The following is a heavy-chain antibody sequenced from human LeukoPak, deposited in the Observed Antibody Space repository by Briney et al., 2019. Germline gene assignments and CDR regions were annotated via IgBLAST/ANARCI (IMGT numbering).Heavy chain of an antibody. V-gene: IGHV3-30*04. CDR3: AKDQDEYQLLTPYYFDY. J-gene: IGHJ4*02. D-gene: IGHD2-2*01. CDR1: GFTFSSYA. CDR2: ISYDGSNK. Sequence: GGSLRLSCAASGFTFSSYAMHWVRQAPGKGLEWVAVISYDGSNKYYADSVKGRFTISRDNSKNTLYLQMNSLRAEDTAVYYCAKDQDEYQLLTPYYFDYWGQGTLVTVSS.